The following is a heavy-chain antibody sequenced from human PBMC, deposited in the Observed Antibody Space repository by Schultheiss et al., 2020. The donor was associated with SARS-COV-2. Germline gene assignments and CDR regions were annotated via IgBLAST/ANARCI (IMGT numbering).Heavy chain of an antibody. V-gene: IGHV4-61*05. CDR1: GGSISSSSYY. CDR2: IYYSGST. D-gene: IGHD3-16*02. Sequence: SETLSLTCTVSGGSISSSSYYWGWIRQHPGKGLEWIGYIYYSGSTNYNPSLKSRVTISVDTSKNQFSLKLSSVTAADTAVYYCARGPRDYDYVWGSYRIDYWGQGTLVTVSS. J-gene: IGHJ4*02. CDR3: ARGPRDYDYVWGSYRIDY.